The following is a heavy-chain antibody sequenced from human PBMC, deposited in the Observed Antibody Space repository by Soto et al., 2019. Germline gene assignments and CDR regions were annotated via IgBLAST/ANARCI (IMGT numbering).Heavy chain of an antibody. J-gene: IGHJ6*02. V-gene: IGHV1-46*01. CDR2: INPSGGST. CDR1: GYTFTSYY. Sequence: QVQLVQSGAEVKKPGASVKVSCKASGYTFTSYYMHWVRQAPGQGLEWMGIINPSGGSTSYAQKSQGRVTMTRDTSTSTVYVEPSSLRSEGTAVYYCPRCRETDYDFWSGYYTGRRSSMDVWGQGTTVTVSS. D-gene: IGHD3-3*01. CDR3: PRCRETDYDFWSGYYTGRRSSMDV.